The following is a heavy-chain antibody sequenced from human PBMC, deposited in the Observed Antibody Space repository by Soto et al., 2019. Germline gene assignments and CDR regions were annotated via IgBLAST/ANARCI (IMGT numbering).Heavy chain of an antibody. CDR3: TRYNWNYPYYYMDV. D-gene: IGHD1-20*01. J-gene: IGHJ6*03. CDR2: IRSKAYGGTT. Sequence: GGSLRLSCTASGFTFGDYAMSWFRQAPGKGLEWVGFIRSKAYGGTTEYAASVKGRFTISRDDSKSIAYLQMNSLKTEDTAVYYCTRYNWNYPYYYMDVWGKGTTVTVSS. V-gene: IGHV3-49*03. CDR1: GFTFGDYA.